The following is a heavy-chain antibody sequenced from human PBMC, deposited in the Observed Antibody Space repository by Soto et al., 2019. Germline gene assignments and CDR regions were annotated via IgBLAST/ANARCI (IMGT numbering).Heavy chain of an antibody. CDR1: GFTFDGYM. CDR3: AKEGNGGASLDS. D-gene: IGHD2-21*01. CDR2: ISWDGGSI. J-gene: IGHJ5*01. V-gene: IGHV3-43*01. Sequence: EVQLVESGGGVVQPGGSLRLSCEASGFTFDGYMMHWVRQAPGKGLEWISLISWDGGSIDYADSIKGRFTVSRDNSKNSLFLDMHSLETEDTAVYYCAKEGNGGASLDSWGQGTLVTVFS.